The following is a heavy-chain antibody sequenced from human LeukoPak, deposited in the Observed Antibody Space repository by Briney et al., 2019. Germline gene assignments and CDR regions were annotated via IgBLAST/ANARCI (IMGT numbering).Heavy chain of an antibody. J-gene: IGHJ6*03. CDR2: IIPIFGTA. Sequence: SVKVSCKASGGTFSSYAISWVRQAPGQGLEWVGGIIPIFGTANYAQKFQGRVTITADESTSTAYMELSSLRSEDTAVYYCARAITYYYYYYYMDVWGKGTTVTVSS. D-gene: IGHD5-12*01. CDR1: GGTFSSYA. V-gene: IGHV1-69*13. CDR3: ARAITYYYYYYYMDV.